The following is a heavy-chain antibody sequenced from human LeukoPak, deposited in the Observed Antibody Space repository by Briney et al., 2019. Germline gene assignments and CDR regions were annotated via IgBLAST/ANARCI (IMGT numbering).Heavy chain of an antibody. CDR2: IYYSGST. Sequence: SETLSLTCTVSGGSISSSSYYWGWIRQPPGKGLEWIGSIYYSGSTYYNPSLKSRVTISVDTSKNQFSLKLSSVTAADTAVYYCASSRTTVVTLDYWGQGTLVTVSS. D-gene: IGHD4-23*01. CDR3: ASSRTTVVTLDY. V-gene: IGHV4-39*07. J-gene: IGHJ4*02. CDR1: GGSISSSSYY.